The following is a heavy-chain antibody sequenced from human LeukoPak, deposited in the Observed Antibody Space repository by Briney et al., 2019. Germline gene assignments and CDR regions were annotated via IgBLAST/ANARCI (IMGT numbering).Heavy chain of an antibody. CDR2: FTSMSRTI. D-gene: IGHD6-13*01. CDR1: GFTVSSNY. V-gene: IGHV3-21*01. Sequence: PGGSLRLSCAVSGFTVSSNYMSWVRQPPGKGLEWVSSFTSMSRTIYYADSVKGRFTISRDDAKKSLYLQMNSLRVEDTAIYYCARQSSGIAATDKIDYWGQGTLVTVSS. CDR3: ARQSSGIAATDKIDY. J-gene: IGHJ4*02.